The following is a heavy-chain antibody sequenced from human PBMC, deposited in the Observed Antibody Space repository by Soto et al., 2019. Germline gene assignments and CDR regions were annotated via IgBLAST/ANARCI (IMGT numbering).Heavy chain of an antibody. CDR1: GFPFREFG. D-gene: IGHD1-1*01. CDR3: ARRWNYYLDF. J-gene: IGHJ4*02. Sequence: QMQLVESGGGVVQPGRSLRLSCVASGFPFREFGMHWVRQAPGKGLEWVALISYDGSDYADSVKGRFTISRDDSRDTLFLHMDNLRPGDTGVYYCARRWNYYLDFWGQGTLVAVSS. V-gene: IGHV3-33*05. CDR2: ISYDGSD.